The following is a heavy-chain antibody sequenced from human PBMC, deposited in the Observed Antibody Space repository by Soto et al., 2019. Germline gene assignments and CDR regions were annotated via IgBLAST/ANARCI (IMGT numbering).Heavy chain of an antibody. CDR2: ISYDGSNK. Sequence: QVQLVESGGGVVQPGRSLRLSCAASGYTFSSYVMHWVRQAPGKGLEWVAVISYDGSNKYHADSVKGRFTISRDNSKNTLYLQMNSLRVEDTAVYYCAKDRLERGSYYYDSSAYPPDYWGQGTLVTVSS. CDR1: GYTFSSYV. CDR3: AKDRLERGSYYYDSSAYPPDY. D-gene: IGHD3-22*01. J-gene: IGHJ4*02. V-gene: IGHV3-30*18.